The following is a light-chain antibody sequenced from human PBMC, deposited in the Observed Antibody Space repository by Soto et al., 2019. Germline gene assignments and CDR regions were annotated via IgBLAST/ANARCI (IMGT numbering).Light chain of an antibody. CDR3: SSYTITSTLGV. J-gene: IGLJ1*01. CDR2: DVS. CDR1: SSDVGGYNY. V-gene: IGLV2-14*01. Sequence: QSALTQPASVSGSPGQSITISCTGTSSDVGGYNYVSWYQQHPGKAPKLLIYDVSDRPSGVSNRFSGSKSGNTASLTISGLQAEDEADYYCSSYTITSTLGVFGTGTKATVL.